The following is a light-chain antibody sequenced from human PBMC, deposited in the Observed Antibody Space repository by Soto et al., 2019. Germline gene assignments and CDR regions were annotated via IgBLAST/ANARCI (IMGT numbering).Light chain of an antibody. CDR3: QQYRKYPLT. J-gene: IGKJ5*01. V-gene: IGKV3-11*01. CDR1: QSVSSY. CDR2: DAS. Sequence: EVVLTQSPATLSSSPGERVTISCRASQSVSSYLAWYQQKPGKAPNLLVYDASNMQTGIPARFSGSGSGTEFTLTISSLQPEDFAVYYCQQYRKYPLTFGQGTRVEI.